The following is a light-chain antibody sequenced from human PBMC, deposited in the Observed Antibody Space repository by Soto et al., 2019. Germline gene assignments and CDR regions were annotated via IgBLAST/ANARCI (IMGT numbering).Light chain of an antibody. CDR3: QQLNSYPSG. J-gene: IGKJ5*01. V-gene: IGKV1-9*01. Sequence: DIQLTQSPSFLSASVGDRVTITCRASQGISSYSAWYQQKPGKAPKLLIYDASTLQSGVQSRFSGSGSGTEFTLTISSLQPEDFATYYCQQLNSYPSGFCQGTRLEIK. CDR1: QGISSY. CDR2: DAS.